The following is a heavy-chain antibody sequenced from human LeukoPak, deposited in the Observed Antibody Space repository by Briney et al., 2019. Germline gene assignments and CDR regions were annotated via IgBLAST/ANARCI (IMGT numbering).Heavy chain of an antibody. CDR1: GGSISSYY. Sequence: KPSETLSLTCTVSGGSISSYYWSWIRQPPGKGLEWIEYIYYSGSTNYNPSLKSRVTISVDTSKNQFSLKLSSVTAADTAVYYCARVDYYGSGSHNWFDPWGQGTLVTVSS. CDR2: IYYSGST. D-gene: IGHD3-10*01. J-gene: IGHJ5*02. V-gene: IGHV4-59*01. CDR3: ARVDYYGSGSHNWFDP.